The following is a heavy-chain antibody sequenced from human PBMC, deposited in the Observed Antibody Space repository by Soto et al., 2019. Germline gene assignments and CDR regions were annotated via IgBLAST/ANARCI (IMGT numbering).Heavy chain of an antibody. D-gene: IGHD3-22*01. CDR1: GFTFSNAW. J-gene: IGHJ3*02. CDR3: TTDPLGLMIVVADDAFDI. Sequence: PGGSLRLSCAASGFTFSNAWMSWVRQAPGKGLEWVGRIKSKTDGGTTDYAAPVKGRFTISRDDSKNTLYLQMNSLKTEDTAVYYCTTDPLGLMIVVADDAFDIWGQGTMVTVSS. V-gene: IGHV3-15*01. CDR2: IKSKTDGGTT.